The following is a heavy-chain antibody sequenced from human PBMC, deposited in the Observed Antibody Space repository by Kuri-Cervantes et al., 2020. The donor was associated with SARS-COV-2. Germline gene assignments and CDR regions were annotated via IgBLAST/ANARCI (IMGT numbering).Heavy chain of an antibody. CDR2: INTNTGNQ. J-gene: IGHJ6*02. D-gene: IGHD2-15*01. V-gene: IGHV7-4-1*02. CDR3: ARGKFCSGGSCDCSDHYYYGMDV. Sequence: ASVKVSCKASGYTFTSYAMNWVRQAPGQGLEWMGWINTNTGNQTYVQGFTGRFVFSLDTSVSTVYLQISSLKVEDTAVYYCARGKFCSGGSCDCSDHYYYGMDVWGQGTTVTVSS. CDR1: GYTFTSYA.